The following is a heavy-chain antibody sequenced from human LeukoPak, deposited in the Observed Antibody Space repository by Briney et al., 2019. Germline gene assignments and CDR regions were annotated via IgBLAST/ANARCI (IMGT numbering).Heavy chain of an antibody. Sequence: GRSLRLSCAASGFTFSSYAMHWVRQAPGKGLEWVAVISYDGSNKYYADSVKGRFTISRDNSKNTLYLQMNSLRAEDTAVYYCAKEGWFGDIVEYWGQGTLVTVSS. D-gene: IGHD3-10*01. CDR1: GFTFSSYA. V-gene: IGHV3-30*04. CDR3: AKEGWFGDIVEY. CDR2: ISYDGSNK. J-gene: IGHJ4*02.